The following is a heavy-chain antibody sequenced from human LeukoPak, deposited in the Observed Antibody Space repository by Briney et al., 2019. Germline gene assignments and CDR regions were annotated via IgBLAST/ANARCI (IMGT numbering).Heavy chain of an antibody. CDR2: LYYSGHT. CDR1: GASISSSRYY. J-gene: IGHJ4*02. D-gene: IGHD5-12*01. V-gene: IGHV4-39*01. Sequence: SETLSLTCTVFGASISSSRYYWAWIRQPPGKGLEWIGSLYYSGHTYSNPSLMSPPTISVGTSRTRFSLKLSSVTAADTAVYYCARHSLSGFDGEVFDYWGQGTLVTVSS. CDR3: ARHSLSGFDGEVFDY.